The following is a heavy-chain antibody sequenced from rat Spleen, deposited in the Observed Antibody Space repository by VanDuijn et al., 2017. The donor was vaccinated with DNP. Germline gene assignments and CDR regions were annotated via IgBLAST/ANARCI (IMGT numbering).Heavy chain of an antibody. Sequence: EVQLQESGPGLVEPSQSLSLTCSVTGYSITSCCRWTWIRKFPGHKLEWMGYINSAGSTNYNPSLKGRISITSDTSKNQFFLQVNSVTTDDTATYYCARWGTYFDYWGQGVMVTVSS. V-gene: IGHV3-3*01. CDR2: INSAGST. CDR1: GYSITSCCR. J-gene: IGHJ2*01. CDR3: ARWGTYFDY.